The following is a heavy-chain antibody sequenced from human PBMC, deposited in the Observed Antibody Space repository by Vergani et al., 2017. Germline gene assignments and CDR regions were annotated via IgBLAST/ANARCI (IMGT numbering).Heavy chain of an antibody. D-gene: IGHD5-24*01. CDR3: GRGSDNYN. CDR1: GFTFRSYY. Sequence: EVQLVESGGGLVQPGGSLRLSCAASGFTFRSYYMSWVRQGHGQGLEWVSSIKNTGDSTHYADSVKVRFTISRDNSKNTLYLQMNSLRVEDTAVYYCGRGSDNYNWGQGTLVTVSS. J-gene: IGHJ4*02. CDR2: IKNTGDST. V-gene: IGHV3-23*04.